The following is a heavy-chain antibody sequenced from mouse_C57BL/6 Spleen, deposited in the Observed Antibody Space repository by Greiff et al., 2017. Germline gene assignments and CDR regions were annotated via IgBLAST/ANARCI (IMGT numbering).Heavy chain of an antibody. CDR2: IHPNSGST. CDR1: GYTFTSYW. D-gene: IGHD1-1*01. V-gene: IGHV1-64*01. Sequence: QVQLKQPGAELVKPGASVKLSCKASGYTFTSYWMHWVKQRPGQGLEWIGMIHPNSGSTNYNEKFKSKATLTVDKSSSTAYMQLSSLTSEDSAVYYCARSDGRTWFAYWGQGTLVTVSA. J-gene: IGHJ3*01. CDR3: ARSDGRTWFAY.